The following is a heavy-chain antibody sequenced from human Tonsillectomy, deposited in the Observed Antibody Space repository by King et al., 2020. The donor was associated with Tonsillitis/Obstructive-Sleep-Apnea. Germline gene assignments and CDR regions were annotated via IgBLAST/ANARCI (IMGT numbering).Heavy chain of an antibody. Sequence: QLVQSGAEVKEPGESLRISCKGSGYSFTSYWINWVRXXPXXGXXXMXXXXXXXXXXXXXXXFXXHIIISLDXXXGTAYLQWSSRXASDTAMYYCAKGRDFGVVTDDAFEIWGQGTMVTVSS. CDR3: AKGRDFGVVTDDAFEI. D-gene: IGHD3-3*01. CDR1: GYSFTSYW. CDR2: XXXXXXXX. J-gene: IGHJ3*02. V-gene: IGHV5-10-1*01.